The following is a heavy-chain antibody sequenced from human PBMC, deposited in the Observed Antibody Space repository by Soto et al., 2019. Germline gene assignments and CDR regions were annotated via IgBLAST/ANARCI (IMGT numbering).Heavy chain of an antibody. D-gene: IGHD6-19*01. V-gene: IGHV4-34*01. CDR1: GGSFSGYY. CDR3: ARSREQWLVDAFDI. Sequence: KPSETLSLTCAVYGGSFSGYYWSWIRQSPGKGLEWIGEVNPTGSTKYNPSLKSRVTISVDTSKNQFSLNLSSVTAADTALYYCARSREQWLVDAFDIWGQGTMVTVSS. J-gene: IGHJ3*02. CDR2: VNPTGST.